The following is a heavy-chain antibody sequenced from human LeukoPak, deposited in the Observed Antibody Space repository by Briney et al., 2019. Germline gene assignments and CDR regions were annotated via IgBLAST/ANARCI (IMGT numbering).Heavy chain of an antibody. CDR2: IHSSTSK. CDR3: AREAVDYGSGSLDY. Sequence: SETLSLTCTVSGGSIGSYYWSWIRQPAGKGLEWIGRIHSSTSKNYNPSIKSRVTMSLDTSKNQFSLKVDFVTAADTAIYYCAREAVDYGSGSLDYWGRGTLVTVSS. V-gene: IGHV4-4*07. J-gene: IGHJ2*01. D-gene: IGHD3-10*01. CDR1: GGSIGSYY.